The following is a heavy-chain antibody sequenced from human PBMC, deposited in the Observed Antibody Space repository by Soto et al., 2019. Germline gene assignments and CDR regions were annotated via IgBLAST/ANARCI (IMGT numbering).Heavy chain of an antibody. D-gene: IGHD3-10*01. Sequence: EVQLLESGGGLVQPGGSLRLSCAASGFSFSTYAMSWVRQAPGKGLEWVSDITGSGASTYYTDSVKGRFTISRDNSKSTLSLPMTRLRAEDPAVYYWAKGGPGGSGYYYAADVWGQGTTVSVSS. CDR2: ITGSGAST. V-gene: IGHV3-23*01. CDR3: AKGGPGGSGYYYAADV. CDR1: GFSFSTYA. J-gene: IGHJ6*02.